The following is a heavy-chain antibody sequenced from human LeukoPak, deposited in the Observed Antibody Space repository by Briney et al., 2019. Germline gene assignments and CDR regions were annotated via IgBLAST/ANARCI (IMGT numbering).Heavy chain of an antibody. CDR1: GFTFSSYA. D-gene: IGHD3-22*01. CDR3: AKAPDYYDSSGYYKGGGAFDI. V-gene: IGHV3-23*01. J-gene: IGHJ3*02. CDR2: ISGSGGST. Sequence: PGGSLRLSCAASGFTFSSYAMSWVRQAPGKGLEWVSAISGSGGSTCYADSVKGRFTISRDNSKNTLYLQMNSLRAEDTAVYYCAKAPDYYDSSGYYKGGGAFDIWGQGTMVTVSS.